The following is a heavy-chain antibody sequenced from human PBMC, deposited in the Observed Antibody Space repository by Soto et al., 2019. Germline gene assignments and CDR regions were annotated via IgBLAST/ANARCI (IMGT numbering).Heavy chain of an antibody. CDR2: ISSSSSYI. CDR1: GFTFSSYS. Sequence: EVQLVESGGGLVKPGGSLRLSCAASGFTFSSYSMNWVRQAPGKGLEWVSSISSSSSYIYYADSVKGRFTISRDNAKNSLYLQMNSLRAEDTAVYYCARYNVDSSGYYGQLDYLGQGTLVTVSS. V-gene: IGHV3-21*01. CDR3: ARYNVDSSGYYGQLDY. J-gene: IGHJ4*02. D-gene: IGHD3-22*01.